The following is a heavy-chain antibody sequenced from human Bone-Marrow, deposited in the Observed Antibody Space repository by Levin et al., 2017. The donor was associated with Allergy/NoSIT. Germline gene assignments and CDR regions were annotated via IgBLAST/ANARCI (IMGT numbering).Heavy chain of an antibody. J-gene: IGHJ5*02. CDR3: AVLVRGVANWFDP. CDR1: GFNFNLFW. V-gene: IGHV3-53*01. CDR2: MYRGGST. Sequence: GESLKISCVASGFNFNLFWMNWVRQAPGKGLEWVAVMYRGGSTYYGGSVKGRFTIVRDDSKNMAHLEMNGLRVDDTAVYYCAVLVRGVANWFDPWGQGALVTVSS. D-gene: IGHD3-10*01.